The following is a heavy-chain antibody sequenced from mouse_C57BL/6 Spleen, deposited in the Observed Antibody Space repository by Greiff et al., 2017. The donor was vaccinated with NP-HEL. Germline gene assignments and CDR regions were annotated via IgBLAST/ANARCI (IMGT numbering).Heavy chain of an antibody. V-gene: IGHV5-16*01. Sequence: VQLVESEGGLVQPGSSMKLSCTASGFTFSDYYMAWVRQVPEKGLEWVANINYDGSSTYYLDSLKSRFIISRDTAKNLLSLQMSSLKSEDTATYYCAREAYGAMDYWGQGTSVTVSS. D-gene: IGHD1-1*01. CDR3: AREAYGAMDY. CDR2: INYDGSST. J-gene: IGHJ4*01. CDR1: GFTFSDYY.